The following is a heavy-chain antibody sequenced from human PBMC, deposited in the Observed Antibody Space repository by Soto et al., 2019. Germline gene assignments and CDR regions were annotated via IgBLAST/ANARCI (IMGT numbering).Heavy chain of an antibody. D-gene: IGHD2-15*01. CDR3: AKGDCSGGRCYRGFDY. J-gene: IGHJ4*02. V-gene: IGHV3-23*01. Sequence: PGGSLRLSCAASGSTFSSYDMSWVRQAPGKGLEWVSGVSASGSITSYADSAKGRFTISRDNAKNTVFLQMSSLRAEDTAVYFCAKGDCSGGRCYRGFDYWGQGTLVTVSS. CDR1: GSTFSSYD. CDR2: VSASGSIT.